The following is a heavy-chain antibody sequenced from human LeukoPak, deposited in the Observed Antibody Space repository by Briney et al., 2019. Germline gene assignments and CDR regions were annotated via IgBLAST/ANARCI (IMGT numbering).Heavy chain of an antibody. D-gene: IGHD5-18*01. CDR1: GYTFTGYY. Sequence: ASVKVSCKASGYTFTGYYMHWVRQAPGQGLEWMGWINPNSGGTNYAQKFQGWVTMTRDTSISTAYMELSRLRSDDTAVYYCAREGLKRYSYGSYYYYGMDVWGQGTTVTVSS. CDR3: AREGLKRYSYGSYYYYGMDV. J-gene: IGHJ6*02. V-gene: IGHV1-2*04. CDR2: INPNSGGT.